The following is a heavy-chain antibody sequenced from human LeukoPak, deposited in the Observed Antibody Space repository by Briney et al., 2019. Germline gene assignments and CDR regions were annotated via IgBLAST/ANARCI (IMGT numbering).Heavy chain of an antibody. CDR1: GYTFTGYY. CDR2: MNPNTGNT. D-gene: IGHD1-7*01. Sequence: ASVKVSCKASGYTFTGYYMHWVRQATGQGLESMGWMNPNTGNTGYAQKFQGRVTMTRDTSISAAYMVLSRLRSDDTAVYYCVQFELDYWGQGTLVTVSS. V-gene: IGHV1-2*02. J-gene: IGHJ4*02. CDR3: VQFELDY.